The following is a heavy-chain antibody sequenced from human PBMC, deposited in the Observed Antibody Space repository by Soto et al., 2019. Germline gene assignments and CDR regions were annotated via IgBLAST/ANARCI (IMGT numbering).Heavy chain of an antibody. D-gene: IGHD1-26*01. V-gene: IGHV3-30*18. CDR2: ISYDGSNK. Sequence: GGSLRLSCAASGFTFSSYGMHWVRQAPGKGLEWVAVISYDGSNKYYADSVKGRFTISRDNSKNTLYLQMNSLRAEDTAVYYCAKEIARGYYYYYYGMDVWGQGTTVTVS. CDR1: GFTFSSYG. J-gene: IGHJ6*02. CDR3: AKEIARGYYYYYYGMDV.